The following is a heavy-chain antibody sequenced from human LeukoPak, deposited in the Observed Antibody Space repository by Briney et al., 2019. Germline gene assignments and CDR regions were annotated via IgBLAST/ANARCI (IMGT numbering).Heavy chain of an antibody. CDR3: ARDLTGRNYYYGMDV. CDR1: GFTFSSYG. D-gene: IGHD1-14*01. Sequence: GGSLRLSCAASGFTFSSYGMHWVRQAPGKGLEWVAVIWYDGSNKYYADSGKGRFTISRDNSKNTLYLQMNSLRAEDTAVYYCARDLTGRNYYYGMDVWGQGTTVTVSS. CDR2: IWYDGSNK. V-gene: IGHV3-33*01. J-gene: IGHJ6*02.